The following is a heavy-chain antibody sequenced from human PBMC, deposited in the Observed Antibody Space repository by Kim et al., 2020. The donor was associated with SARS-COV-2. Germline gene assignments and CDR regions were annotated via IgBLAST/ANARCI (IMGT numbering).Heavy chain of an antibody. D-gene: IGHD4-17*01. CDR2: IYHSGST. CDR1: GGSISSGGYF. V-gene: IGHV4-31*03. Sequence: SETLSLTCTVSGGSISSGGYFWSWIRHHPGKGLEWIGYIYHSGSTYYNPSLKSRVTISVDTSKNQFSLKLSSVTAADTAVYYCARDDDGEDYYYYGMDVWGQGTTVTVSS. CDR3: ARDDDGEDYYYYGMDV. J-gene: IGHJ6*02.